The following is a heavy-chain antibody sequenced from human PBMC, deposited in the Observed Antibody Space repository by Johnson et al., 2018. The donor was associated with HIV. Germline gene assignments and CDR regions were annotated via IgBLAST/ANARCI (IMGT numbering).Heavy chain of an antibody. V-gene: IGHV3-11*01. J-gene: IGHJ3*02. Sequence: QVQLVESGGDLIKPGGSLRLSCAASNFTFKDYYMNWIRQAPGKGLEWISYISGSGFDTFYADSVKGRFTISRDNSKNTLYLQMNSLRAEDTAVYYCVKTIARNAFDIWGQGTMVTVSS. CDR1: NFTFKDYY. CDR2: ISGSGFDT. D-gene: IGHD3-9*01. CDR3: VKTIARNAFDI.